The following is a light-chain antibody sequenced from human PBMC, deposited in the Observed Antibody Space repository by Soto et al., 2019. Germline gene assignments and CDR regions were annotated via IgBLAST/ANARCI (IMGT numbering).Light chain of an antibody. CDR3: SSYTSSTAYV. V-gene: IGLV2-14*01. CDR2: EVS. CDR1: SSDVGGYNY. Sequence: QSALTQPPSASGSPGQSVTISCTGTSSDVGGYNYVSWYQLHPGKAPKLMVYEVSNRPSGVSNRFSGSKSGNTASLTISGLQAEDEADYYCSSYTSSTAYVFGTGTK. J-gene: IGLJ1*01.